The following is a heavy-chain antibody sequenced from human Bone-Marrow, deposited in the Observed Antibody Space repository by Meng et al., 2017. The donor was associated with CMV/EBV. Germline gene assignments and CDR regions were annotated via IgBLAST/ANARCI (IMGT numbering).Heavy chain of an antibody. CDR3: ARDQGAGYYDSSGYYRGLGAFDI. D-gene: IGHD3-22*01. CDR1: GFTFSNAW. J-gene: IGHJ3*02. CDR2: ISSSSSTI. V-gene: IGHV3-48*04. Sequence: GESLKISCAASGFTFSNAWMSWVRQAPGKGLEWVSYISSSSSTIYYADSVKGRFTISRDNAKNSLYLQMNSLRAEDTAVYYCARDQGAGYYDSSGYYRGLGAFDIWGQGTMVTVSS.